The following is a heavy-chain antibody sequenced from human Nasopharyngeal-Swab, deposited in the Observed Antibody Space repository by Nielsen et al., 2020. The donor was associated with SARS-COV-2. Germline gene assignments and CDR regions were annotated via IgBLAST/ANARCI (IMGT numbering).Heavy chain of an antibody. CDR1: GFTFSSYG. Sequence: GESLKISCAASGFTFSSYGMHWVRQAPGKGLEWVSAITGNGGSTYYADSVKGRFTISRDNSKNTLYLQMNSLRAEDTAVYFCAKDRRSSSSVGWFDPWGQGTLVSVSS. V-gene: IGHV3-23*01. J-gene: IGHJ5*02. CDR2: ITGNGGST. D-gene: IGHD6-6*01. CDR3: AKDRRSSSSVGWFDP.